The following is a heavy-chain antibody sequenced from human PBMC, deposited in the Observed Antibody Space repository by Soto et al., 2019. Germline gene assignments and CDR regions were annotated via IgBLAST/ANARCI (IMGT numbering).Heavy chain of an antibody. CDR3: AKDKMEQWLVGGYYDY. Sequence: EVQLLESGGGLVQPGGSLRLSCAASGFTFSSHAMSWVRQAPGKGLEWVSSTIDSGGRSYHSDSVRGRFTISRDNSKNTLYLQMNSLRADDTAIYCCAKDKMEQWLVGGYYDYWGQGALVTVSS. J-gene: IGHJ4*02. CDR1: GFTFSSHA. D-gene: IGHD6-19*01. CDR2: TIDSGGRS. V-gene: IGHV3-23*01.